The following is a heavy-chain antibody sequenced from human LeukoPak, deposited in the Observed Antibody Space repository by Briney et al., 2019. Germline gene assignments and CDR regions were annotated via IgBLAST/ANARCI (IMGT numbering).Heavy chain of an antibody. CDR2: IYSGGST. J-gene: IGHJ1*01. Sequence: PGGSLRLSCAASGFTVSSNYMSWVRQAPGKGLEWVSVIYSGGSTYYADSVKGRFTISRDNSKNTLYLQMNSLRAEDTAVYYCAARETTVTTLLGFQHWGQGTLVTVSS. CDR1: GFTVSSNY. D-gene: IGHD4-17*01. V-gene: IGHV3-53*01. CDR3: AARETTVTTLLGFQH.